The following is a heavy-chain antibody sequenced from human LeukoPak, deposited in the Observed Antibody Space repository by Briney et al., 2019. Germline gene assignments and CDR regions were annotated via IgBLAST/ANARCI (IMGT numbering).Heavy chain of an antibody. CDR3: IEQWLVLGAFDI. CDR2: IYTSGST. Sequence: PSETLSLTCTVSGGSISTYYWNWIRQPAGEGLEWIGRIYTSGSTKYNPSLKSRVTMSVDTSKNQFSLKLSSVTAADTAVYYCIEQWLVLGAFDIWGQGTMGTVSS. V-gene: IGHV4-4*07. D-gene: IGHD6-19*01. J-gene: IGHJ3*02. CDR1: GGSISTYY.